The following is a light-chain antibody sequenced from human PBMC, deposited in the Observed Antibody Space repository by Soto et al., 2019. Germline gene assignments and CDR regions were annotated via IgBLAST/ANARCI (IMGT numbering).Light chain of an antibody. V-gene: IGKV2-28*01. CDR2: LGS. CDR1: QSLLHSNGYNY. Sequence: DIVMTQSPLCLPVTPGEPASISCRSSQSLLHSNGYNYLDFYLQKPGQSPQLLIYLGSNRSSGVPDRFSGSGSGTDFTLKISRVEAEDVGVYYCMQALQNQFTFGPGTKVDIK. CDR3: MQALQNQFT. J-gene: IGKJ3*01.